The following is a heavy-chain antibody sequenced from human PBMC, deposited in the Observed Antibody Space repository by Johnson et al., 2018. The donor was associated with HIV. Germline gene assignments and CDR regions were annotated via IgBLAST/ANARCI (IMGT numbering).Heavy chain of an antibody. J-gene: IGHJ3*02. Sequence: VQLVESGGGVVQPGRSLRLSCAASGFTFSSHVMHWVRQAPGEGLEWVSGINWNGGSTGYADSVKGRFTISRDNAKNSLYQQMNSLRVEDTALYYCARVLVGATGDFDAFDIWGQGKMVTVSS. CDR2: INWNGGST. V-gene: IGHV3-20*04. CDR1: GFTFSSHV. CDR3: ARVLVGATGDFDAFDI. D-gene: IGHD1-26*01.